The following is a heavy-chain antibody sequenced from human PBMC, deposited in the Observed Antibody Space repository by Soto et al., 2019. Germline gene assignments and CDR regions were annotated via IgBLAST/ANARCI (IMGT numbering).Heavy chain of an antibody. J-gene: IGHJ4*02. CDR3: ADSWLPTSY. D-gene: IGHD3-10*01. CDR1: GFDFDTYV. V-gene: IGHV3-74*02. Sequence: EVHLLESGGGLVLRGGSLRLSCVASGFDFDTYVMNWVRQAPGKGLVWVSRISPDGRTTTYADSVKGRFTISRDNAKSTLYLQMNSLTVEDGAVYYCADSWLPTSYWGPGTLVTVSS. CDR2: ISPDGRTT.